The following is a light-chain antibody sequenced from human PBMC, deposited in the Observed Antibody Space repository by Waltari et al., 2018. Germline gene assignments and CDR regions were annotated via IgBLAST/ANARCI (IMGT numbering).Light chain of an antibody. CDR2: RTS. CDR1: QSLTSIS. J-gene: IGKJ4*01. V-gene: IGKV3-20*01. Sequence: EIVLTQSPGTLSLSPGERATLSCRASQSLTSISLTWYQQKPGQAPRLLIYRTSSRATGIPDRFSGSGSGTDFTLTISRLEPEDFAVYYCQQYDGEVVTFGGGTKVEI. CDR3: QQYDGEVVT.